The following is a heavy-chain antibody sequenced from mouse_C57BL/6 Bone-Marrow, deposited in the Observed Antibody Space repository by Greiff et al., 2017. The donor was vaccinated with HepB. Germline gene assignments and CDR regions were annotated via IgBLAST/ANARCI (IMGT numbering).Heavy chain of an antibody. J-gene: IGHJ4*01. CDR2: IWSGGST. D-gene: IGHD2-4*01. V-gene: IGHV2-4*01. CDR1: GFSLTSYG. Sequence: QVQLKESGPGLVQPSQSLSITCTVSGFSLTSYGVHWVRQPPGKGLEWLGVIWSGGSTDYNAAFISRLSISKDNSKSQVFFKMNSLQADDTAIYYCAKMEDYDDAMDYWGQGTSVTVSS. CDR3: AKMEDYDDAMDY.